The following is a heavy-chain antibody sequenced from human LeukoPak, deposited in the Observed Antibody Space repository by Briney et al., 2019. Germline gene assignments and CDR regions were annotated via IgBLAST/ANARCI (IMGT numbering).Heavy chain of an antibody. CDR2: INPSGGDT. V-gene: IGHV1-46*01. J-gene: IGHJ4*02. Sequence: ASMKVSCKASGYILSSYNMHWVRQAPGQGLEWLGIINPSGGDTKYAQKFQGRVTLTRDKSTSTVYMELSSLTSDDTAVYYCARTYCAEDCSIRYFDYWGQGTLVTVSS. CDR3: ARTYCAEDCSIRYFDY. CDR1: GYILSSYN. D-gene: IGHD2-21*02.